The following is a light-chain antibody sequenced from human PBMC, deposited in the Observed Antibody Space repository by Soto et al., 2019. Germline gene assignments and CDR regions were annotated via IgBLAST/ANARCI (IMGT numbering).Light chain of an antibody. CDR1: SSDVGGYNY. CDR3: SSYAGSKV. Sequence: QSALTQPPSASGSPGQSVTISCTGTSSDVGGYNYVSWYQQHPGKAPQLMIYEVSKRPSGVPDRFSGSKSGNTASLTVSGLQAEDQADYYCSSYAGSKVFGGGTKLTVL. V-gene: IGLV2-8*01. CDR2: EVS. J-gene: IGLJ2*01.